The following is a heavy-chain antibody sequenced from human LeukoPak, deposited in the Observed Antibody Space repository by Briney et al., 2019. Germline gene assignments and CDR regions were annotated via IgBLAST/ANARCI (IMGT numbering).Heavy chain of an antibody. V-gene: IGHV3-30*18. Sequence: GGSLRLSCAASGFTFSSYGMHWVRQAPGKGLEWVAVISYDGSNKYYADSVKGRFTISRDNSKNTLYLQMYSLRAEDTAVYYCAKDKQWLILDYWGQGTLVIVSS. CDR3: AKDKQWLILDY. CDR2: ISYDGSNK. CDR1: GFTFSSYG. D-gene: IGHD6-19*01. J-gene: IGHJ4*02.